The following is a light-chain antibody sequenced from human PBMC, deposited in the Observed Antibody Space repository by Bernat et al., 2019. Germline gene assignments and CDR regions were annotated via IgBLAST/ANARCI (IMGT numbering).Light chain of an antibody. CDR1: ALSKQY. V-gene: IGLV3-25*03. CDR3: QSADNSGIYVG. J-gene: IGLJ2*01. Sequence: SYELTQPPSVSVSPGQTARITCSGDALSKQYAYWYQQKPGQAPVLVIYKDTERPSGIPERFSGSRSGTTVTLTISGVQAEDEADYYCQSADNSGIYVGFGGGTKLTVL. CDR2: KDT.